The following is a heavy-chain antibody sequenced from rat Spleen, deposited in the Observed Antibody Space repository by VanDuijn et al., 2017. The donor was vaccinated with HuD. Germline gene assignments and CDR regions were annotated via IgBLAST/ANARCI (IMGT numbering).Heavy chain of an antibody. Sequence: EVQLVESGGGLVQPGRSLKLSCVASGFTFNNYWMTWIRQAPGKGLAWVASITNAAGKVYYPDSVKGRFTISRDNAQNTLYLQMSKLGSDDTAIYYCVREEGGVRDWGQGVMVTVSP. J-gene: IGHJ2*01. V-gene: IGHV5-31*01. CDR2: ITNAAGKV. CDR1: GFTFNNYW. CDR3: VREEGGVRD. D-gene: IGHD1-11*01.